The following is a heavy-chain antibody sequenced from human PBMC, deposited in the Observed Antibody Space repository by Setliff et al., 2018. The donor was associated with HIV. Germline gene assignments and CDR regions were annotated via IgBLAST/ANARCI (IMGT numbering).Heavy chain of an antibody. CDR3: SRGWGAGSYSRHSWFDP. J-gene: IGHJ5*02. CDR2: IFYSGST. Sequence: PSETLSLTCSVSGASISSISYYWGWIRQPPGKGLEWIGSIFYSGSTFYNPSLKRPVTISADTSKNQFSLKMGSLTAADTAVYYCSRGWGAGSYSRHSWFDPWGQGTLVTVSS. D-gene: IGHD3-10*01. V-gene: IGHV4-39*07. CDR1: GASISSISYY.